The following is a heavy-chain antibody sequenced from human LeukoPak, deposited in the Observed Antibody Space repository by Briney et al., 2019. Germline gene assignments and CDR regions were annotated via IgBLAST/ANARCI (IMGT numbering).Heavy chain of an antibody. CDR1: GGSISSYY. J-gene: IGHJ3*02. V-gene: IGHV4-59*01. Sequence: SETLSLTWTVSGGSISSYYWNWIRQPPGKGLEWIGYIYYSESTNYNPSFKSRVTISEDTSKNQLSLKLSSVTAADTAVYYCASSVRRSGAFDIWGQGTMVTVSS. CDR3: ASSVRRSGAFDI. CDR2: IYYSEST.